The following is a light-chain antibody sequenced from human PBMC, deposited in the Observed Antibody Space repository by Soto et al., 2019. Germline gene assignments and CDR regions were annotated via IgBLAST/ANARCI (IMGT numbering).Light chain of an antibody. V-gene: IGKV3-15*01. CDR1: QSVSSN. J-gene: IGKJ1*01. CDR3: QQYNSLLWT. CDR2: GAS. Sequence: EIVMTQYPAPLSVSTGEGATVQCRPSQSVSSNLAWYQQKPGQAPRLLIYGASTRATGIPARFSGSRSGTEFTLIVSSLQYEDSAVYYCQQYNSLLWTFGQGTKV.